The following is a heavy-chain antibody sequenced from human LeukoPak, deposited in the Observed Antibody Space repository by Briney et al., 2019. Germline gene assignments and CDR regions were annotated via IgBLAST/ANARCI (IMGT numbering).Heavy chain of an antibody. CDR3: ARADNWQSGGA. V-gene: IGHV3-74*01. Sequence: PGGSLRLSCVASGFSFNNYWMYWGRQAPGKGLVWVSRINSDGSYTDYADSAKGRFTISRDNAKDTLYLQMNSLRADDTAVYYCARADNWQSGGAWGQGTLVTVSS. CDR1: GFSFNNYW. J-gene: IGHJ5*02. CDR2: INSDGSYT. D-gene: IGHD1-1*01.